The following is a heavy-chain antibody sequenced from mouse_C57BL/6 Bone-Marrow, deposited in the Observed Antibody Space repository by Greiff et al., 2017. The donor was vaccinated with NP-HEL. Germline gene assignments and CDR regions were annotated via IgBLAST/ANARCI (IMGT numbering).Heavy chain of an antibody. Sequence: QVQLQQSGAELVMPGASVKLSCKASGYTFTSYWMHWVKQRPEQGLEWIGEIDPSDSYTNYNQKFKGKSTLTVDKSSSTAYMQLSSLTSEDSAVYYCAREDYSNLYAMDYWGQGTSVTVSA. V-gene: IGHV1-69*01. D-gene: IGHD2-5*01. CDR2: IDPSDSYT. CDR3: AREDYSNLYAMDY. CDR1: GYTFTSYW. J-gene: IGHJ4*01.